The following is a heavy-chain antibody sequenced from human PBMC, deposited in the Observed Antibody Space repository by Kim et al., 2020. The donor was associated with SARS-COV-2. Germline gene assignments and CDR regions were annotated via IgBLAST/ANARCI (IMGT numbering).Heavy chain of an antibody. J-gene: IGHJ5*02. CDR3: AKDSMITFERVVPNWFDL. CDR2: ITWNSGSQ. D-gene: IGHD3-16*01. Sequence: GVSLRLSCAASGFTFDDYAMHWVRQAPGKGLEWVSGITWNSGSQASSDAVKGRFTISRDNAKNSLYLHMNSLRAEDTAFYYCAKDSMITFERVVPNWFDLGGEGRLVTVSS. CDR1: GFTFDDYA. V-gene: IGHV3-9*01.